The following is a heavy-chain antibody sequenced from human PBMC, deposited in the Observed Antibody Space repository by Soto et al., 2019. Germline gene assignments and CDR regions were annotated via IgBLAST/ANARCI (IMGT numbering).Heavy chain of an antibody. J-gene: IGHJ4*02. CDR2: IDPSDSYT. CDR3: ARRPPMDYDFCSGYYSAPHYFDY. CDR1: GYSFTSYW. V-gene: IGHV5-10-1*01. Sequence: PGESRKISCKGSGYSFTSYWISWVRQMPGKGLEWMGRIDPSDSYTNYSPSFQGHVTISADKSISTAYLQWSSLKASDTAMYYCARRPPMDYDFCSGYYSAPHYFDYWGQGTLVTGS. D-gene: IGHD3-3*01.